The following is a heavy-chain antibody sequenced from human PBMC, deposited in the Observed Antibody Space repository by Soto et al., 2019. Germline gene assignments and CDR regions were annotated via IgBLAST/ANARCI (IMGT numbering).Heavy chain of an antibody. CDR2: IYNTGSP. CDR3: ARVPDV. V-gene: IGHV4-30-2*01. J-gene: IGHJ6*02. CDR1: GGSMSSGGYS. Sequence: QLQLQESGSGLVKPSQTLSLTCAVSGGSMSSGGYSWSWIRQPPGKGLEWIGSIYNTGSPYYNPSLTSRVTISVARSKNPFSLKLSSVTAADTAVYYCARVPDVWGQGTTVTVSS.